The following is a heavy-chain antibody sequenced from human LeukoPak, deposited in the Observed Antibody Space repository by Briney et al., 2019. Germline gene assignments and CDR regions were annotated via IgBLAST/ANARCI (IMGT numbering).Heavy chain of an antibody. CDR1: GFTFSSYA. D-gene: IGHD2-2*01. Sequence: GGSLRLSCAASGFTFSSYAMSWVRQAPGKGLEWVSAISGSGGSTYYADSVKGRFTISRDNSKNTLYLQMNSLRAEDTAVYYCAKRPITKNQLPMWVWFDPWGQGTLVTVSS. CDR2: ISGSGGST. V-gene: IGHV3-23*01. CDR3: AKRPITKNQLPMWVWFDP. J-gene: IGHJ5*02.